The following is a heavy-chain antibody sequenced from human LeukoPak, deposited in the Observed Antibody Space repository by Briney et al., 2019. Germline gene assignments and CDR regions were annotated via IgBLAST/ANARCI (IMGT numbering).Heavy chain of an antibody. CDR3: AGDRNSDWYSPLDY. CDR1: GFTFTKCA. CDR2: ITATGDTA. V-gene: IGHV3-23*01. Sequence: PGGSLRLFCVASGFTFTKCAMSWIRQAPGEGLEWVAIITATGDTAYYVDSVKGRFTISRDNSRNTVYMQMDRLRAEDTAIYYCAGDRNSDWYSPLDYWGQGSQVTVSP. J-gene: IGHJ4*02. D-gene: IGHD6-19*01.